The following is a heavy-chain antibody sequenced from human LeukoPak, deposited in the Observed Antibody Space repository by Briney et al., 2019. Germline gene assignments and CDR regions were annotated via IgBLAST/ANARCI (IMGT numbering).Heavy chain of an antibody. J-gene: IGHJ6*02. D-gene: IGHD3-10*01. CDR2: ISDSGDST. CDR3: AKVPYSDYGSGRPPFMDV. Sequence: GGSLRVSCAASGFTFSNYAMSWVRQASGKGLEWVSTISDSGDSTYYADSVKGRFTISRDNSKNTLYLQMNSLRAEDTAIHYCAKVPYSDYGSGRPPFMDVWGQGTTVAVSS. V-gene: IGHV3-23*01. CDR1: GFTFSNYA.